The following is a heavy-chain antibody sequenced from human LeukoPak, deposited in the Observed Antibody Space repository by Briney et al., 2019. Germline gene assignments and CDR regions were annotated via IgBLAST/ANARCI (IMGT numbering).Heavy chain of an antibody. CDR1: GFTFSSYA. V-gene: IGHV3-23*01. J-gene: IGHJ4*02. CDR2: ISGSGGST. Sequence: GGSLRLSCAASGFTFSSYAMSWVRQALGKGLEWVSAISGSGGSTYYADSVKGRFTISRDNSKNTLYLQMNSLRAEDTAVYYCAKISVVDTAMGDYWGQGTLVTVSS. CDR3: AKISVVDTAMGDY. D-gene: IGHD5-18*01.